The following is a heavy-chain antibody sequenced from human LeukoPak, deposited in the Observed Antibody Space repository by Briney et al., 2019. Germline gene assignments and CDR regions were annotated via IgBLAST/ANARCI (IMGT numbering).Heavy chain of an antibody. Sequence: SETLSLTCTVSGGSISSSSYYWGWIRQPPGKGLEWIGSIYYSGSTYYNPSLKSRVTISVDTSKNQLSLKLSSVTAADTAVYYCARLCRGSGSNFDYWGQGTLVTVSS. CDR3: ARLCRGSGSNFDY. D-gene: IGHD3-10*01. CDR1: GGSISSSSYY. CDR2: IYYSGST. V-gene: IGHV4-39*01. J-gene: IGHJ4*02.